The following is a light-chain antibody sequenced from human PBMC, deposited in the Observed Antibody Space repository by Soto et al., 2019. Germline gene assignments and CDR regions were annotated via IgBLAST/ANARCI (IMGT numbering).Light chain of an antibody. CDR3: QQDDRFPYT. J-gene: IGKJ2*01. CDR1: QSISNW. CDR2: KSS. Sequence: DIQMTQSPSTLSASVGDRVTITCRASQSISNWLAWYQQKPGQAPKLMIHKSSNLQSGVPSRFSGSGSGTEFTLTISSLQPDDFATFYCQQDDRFPYTFGQGTKLEIK. V-gene: IGKV1-5*03.